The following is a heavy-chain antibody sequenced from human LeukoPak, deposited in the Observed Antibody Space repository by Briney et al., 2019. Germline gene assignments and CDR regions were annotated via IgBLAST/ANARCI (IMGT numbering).Heavy chain of an antibody. CDR2: INHSGST. J-gene: IGHJ4*02. CDR3: AREDCSSTSCYRGNDY. Sequence: SETLSLTCAVYGGSFSGYYWSWLRQPPGKGLEWIGEINHSGSTNYNPSLKSRVTISVDTSKNQFSLKLSSVTAADTAVYYCAREDCSSTSCYRGNDYWGQGTLVTVSS. V-gene: IGHV4-34*01. D-gene: IGHD2-2*02. CDR1: GGSFSGYY.